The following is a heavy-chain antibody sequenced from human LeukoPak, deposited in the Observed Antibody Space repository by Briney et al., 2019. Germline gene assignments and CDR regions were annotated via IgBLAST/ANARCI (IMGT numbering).Heavy chain of an antibody. J-gene: IGHJ4*02. Sequence: PGRSLRLSCAASGFTFSSYAMHWVRQAPGKGLEWVAVISYDGSNKYYADSVKGRFTISRDNSKNTLYLQMNSLRAEDTAVYYCARDWAGWDYWGQGTLVTVSS. CDR2: ISYDGSNK. CDR1: GFTFSSYA. V-gene: IGHV3-30-3*01. CDR3: ARDWAGWDY. D-gene: IGHD6-19*01.